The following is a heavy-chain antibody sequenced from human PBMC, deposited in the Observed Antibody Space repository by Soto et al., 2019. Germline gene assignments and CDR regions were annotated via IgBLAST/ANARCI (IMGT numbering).Heavy chain of an antibody. V-gene: IGHV3-21*01. D-gene: IGHD3-10*01. CDR1: GFTFSSYS. CDR2: ISISSSYI. J-gene: IGHJ5*02. Sequence: GGSLRLSCAASGFTFSSYSINWVRQAPGKGLEWVSSISISSSYIYYADSVNGRFTISRDNAKNSLYLQMNSLRAEDTAVYYCARDPIIAMVRGVINWFDPWGQGTLVTVSS. CDR3: ARDPIIAMVRGVINWFDP.